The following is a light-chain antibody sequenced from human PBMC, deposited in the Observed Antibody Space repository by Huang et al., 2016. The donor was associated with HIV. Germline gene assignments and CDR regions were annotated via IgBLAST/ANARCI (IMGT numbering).Light chain of an antibody. J-gene: IGKJ1*01. CDR1: QSISNF. CDR2: TDS. Sequence: DIQMTQSPSSLSASVGDRVTLTCQGSQSISNFLDWYQQKPGKATKLLIYTDSTLQSGVPSRFSGSGSGTEFTLNIHSLQPEDFATYFCQQTYNTPPTFGRGTRVEIK. V-gene: IGKV1-39*01. CDR3: QQTYNTPPT.